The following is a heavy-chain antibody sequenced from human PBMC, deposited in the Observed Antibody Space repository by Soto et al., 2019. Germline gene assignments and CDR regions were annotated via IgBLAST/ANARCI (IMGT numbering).Heavy chain of an antibody. J-gene: IGHJ5*02. D-gene: IGHD1-7*01. Sequence: SSETLSLTCAVSGGSISGVFSWGWIRQSPGTGLECIGYIHQSGRAYYNPSLESRVTILLDTSKNGFSLNLRSVTAADTAVYYRVSARTFRATRNWFDPWGQGIQVPVSS. CDR1: GGSISGVFS. CDR3: VSARTFRATRNWFDP. CDR2: IHQSGRA. V-gene: IGHV4-30-2*06.